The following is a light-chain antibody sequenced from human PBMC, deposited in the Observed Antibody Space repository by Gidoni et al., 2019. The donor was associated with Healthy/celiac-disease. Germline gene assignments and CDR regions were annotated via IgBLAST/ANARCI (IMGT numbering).Light chain of an antibody. CDR2: DAS. Sequence: EIVLTQSPATLSLSPGERATLSCRASQRVSSYLAWYQQKPGQAPRLLIYDASNRATGIPARFSGSGSGTDFTLTISSLEPEDFAVYYCQQRSNWPPGRFTFGPGTKVDIK. V-gene: IGKV3-11*01. CDR3: QQRSNWPPGRFT. CDR1: QRVSSY. J-gene: IGKJ3*01.